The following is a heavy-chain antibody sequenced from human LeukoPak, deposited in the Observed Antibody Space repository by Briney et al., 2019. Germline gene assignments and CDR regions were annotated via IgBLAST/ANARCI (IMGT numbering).Heavy chain of an antibody. D-gene: IGHD4/OR15-4a*01. V-gene: IGHV7-4-1*02. Sequence: ASVKVSCKASGYTFTSYAMNWVRQTPGQGLEWMGWINTNTGNPTYAQGFTGRFVFSLDTSVSTAYLQISSLKAEDTAVYYCARGGFFGGVLSYDYWGQGTLVTVSS. CDR1: GYTFTSYA. CDR2: INTNTGNP. CDR3: ARGGFFGGVLSYDY. J-gene: IGHJ4*02.